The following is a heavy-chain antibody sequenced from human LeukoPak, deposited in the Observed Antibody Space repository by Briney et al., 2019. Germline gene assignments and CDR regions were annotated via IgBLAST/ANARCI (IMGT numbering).Heavy chain of an antibody. CDR3: TRGGYGGPRVAFDY. Sequence: ASVKVSCKASGYTFTRYYMHWVRQAPGQGLEWMGIISPSGASTSYAQKFQGRVTMTRDTSTSTVYMELSSLRSDDTAVYYCTRGGYGGPRVAFDYWGQGTLVTVSS. CDR2: ISPSGAST. D-gene: IGHD1-1*01. CDR1: GYTFTRYY. V-gene: IGHV1-46*01. J-gene: IGHJ4*02.